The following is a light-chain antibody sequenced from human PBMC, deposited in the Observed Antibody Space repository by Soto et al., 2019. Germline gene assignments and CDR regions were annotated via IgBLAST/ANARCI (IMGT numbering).Light chain of an antibody. CDR3: QQYYSTPLT. V-gene: IGKV4-1*01. J-gene: IGKJ4*01. CDR1: QSVFYSSSNKNY. Sequence: DIVMTQSPDSLAVSLGERATINCKSSQSVFYSSSNKNYLAWYQQKPGQPPKLLIYWASTRDSGVPDRFSGSGSGTDFTLTISSLQAGGVAVYYCQQYYSTPLTFGGGTKVELK. CDR2: WAS.